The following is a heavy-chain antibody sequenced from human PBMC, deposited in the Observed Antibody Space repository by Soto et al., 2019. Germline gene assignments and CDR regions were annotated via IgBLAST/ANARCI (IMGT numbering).Heavy chain of an antibody. J-gene: IGHJ5*02. D-gene: IGHD2-21*02. V-gene: IGHV4-61*01. CDR3: ARAPVVVTDHWLDP. Sequence: QVQLQESGPGLVTLSETLSLTCTVSGGSVSSGNYYWSWIRQPPGKGLEWIGKIYSSGSSNYNPSLNSRVTMPVDTSKNQFSRKLSSVTAADTAVYYCARAPVVVTDHWLDPWGQGILVTVSS. CDR1: GGSVSSGNYY. CDR2: IYSSGSS.